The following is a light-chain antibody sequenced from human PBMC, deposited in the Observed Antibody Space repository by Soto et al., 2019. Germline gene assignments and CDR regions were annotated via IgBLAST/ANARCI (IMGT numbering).Light chain of an antibody. CDR1: QSVSSN. V-gene: IGKV3-15*01. CDR3: QQYNNWPSGYT. CDR2: GAS. J-gene: IGKJ2*01. Sequence: EIVMTQSPATLSVSPGERATLSCRASQSVSSNLAWYQQKPGQAPRLLIYGASTRDTGIPARFSGSGSGTEFTLTISSLQSEDFAVYYCQQYNNWPSGYTFGQGTKLEIK.